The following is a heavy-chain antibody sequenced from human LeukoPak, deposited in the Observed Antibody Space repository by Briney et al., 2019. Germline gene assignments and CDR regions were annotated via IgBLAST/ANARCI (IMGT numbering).Heavy chain of an antibody. J-gene: IGHJ4*02. D-gene: IGHD2-2*03. CDR3: AKGGYCTSTSCDWEWDFFDY. Sequence: GGSLRLSCAASGFTFSSYAMSWVRQAPGKGLEWVSAISGSSGSTYYADPVKGRFTISRDNSKNTLYLQMNSLRAEDAALYHCAKGGYCTSTSCDWEWDFFDYWGQGTLVTVSS. V-gene: IGHV3-23*01. CDR1: GFTFSSYA. CDR2: ISGSSGST.